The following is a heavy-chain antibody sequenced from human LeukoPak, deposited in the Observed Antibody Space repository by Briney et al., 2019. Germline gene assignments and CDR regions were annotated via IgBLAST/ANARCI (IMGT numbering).Heavy chain of an antibody. J-gene: IGHJ4*02. CDR1: GGSISSSSYY. D-gene: IGHD6-19*01. V-gene: IGHV4-39*01. Sequence: SETLSLTCTVSGGSISSSSYYWGWIRQPPGKGLEWIGSIYYSGSTYYNPSLKSRVTISVDTSKNQFSLKLSSVTAADTAVYYCAYSSGWLDYWGQGTLVTVSS. CDR2: IYYSGST. CDR3: AYSSGWLDY.